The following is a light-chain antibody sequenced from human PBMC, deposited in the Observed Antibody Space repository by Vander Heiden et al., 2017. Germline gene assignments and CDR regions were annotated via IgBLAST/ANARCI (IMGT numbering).Light chain of an antibody. Sequence: QSALTPPPSASGSPAQSVTISCSGTSGDIGGYTYGSWFQQHPGKAPKLMIYEVTKRPSGIPDRFSGSKSGNTASLTVSGLQAEDEADYYCSSYAGSNNLGVFGTGTKVTVL. CDR3: SSYAGSNNLGV. V-gene: IGLV2-8*01. CDR2: EVT. J-gene: IGLJ1*01. CDR1: SGDIGGYTY.